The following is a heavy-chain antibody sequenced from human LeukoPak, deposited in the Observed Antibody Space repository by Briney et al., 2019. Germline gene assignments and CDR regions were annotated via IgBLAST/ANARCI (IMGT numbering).Heavy chain of an antibody. CDR3: ARAEANYDILTGYYNADAFDI. CDR1: GDSISSFY. Sequence: TSETLSLTCTVSGDSISSFYWSWIRQPPGKGLEWIGYIYHNGITNYNPFLKSRVTISIDTSKTQFSLNVSSVTAADTAVYYCARAEANYDILTGYYNADAFDIWGQGTMVTVSS. V-gene: IGHV4-59*01. D-gene: IGHD3-9*01. J-gene: IGHJ3*02. CDR2: IYHNGIT.